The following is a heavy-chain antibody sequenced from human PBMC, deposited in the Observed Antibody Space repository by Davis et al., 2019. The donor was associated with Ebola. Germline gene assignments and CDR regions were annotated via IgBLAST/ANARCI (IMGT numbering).Heavy chain of an antibody. D-gene: IGHD1-1*01. CDR3: ARAQFPTTSDH. V-gene: IGHV1-18*04. J-gene: IGHJ4*02. Sequence: APVKVSCKASGYTFTNYGITWVRQAPGQGLEWMGLINPHNGNTNYAQNVQGRVTMTTDTSTSTAYMEVGSLRPDDTAVYYCARAQFPTTSDHWGQGTLVTVSS. CDR1: GYTFTNYG. CDR2: INPHNGNT.